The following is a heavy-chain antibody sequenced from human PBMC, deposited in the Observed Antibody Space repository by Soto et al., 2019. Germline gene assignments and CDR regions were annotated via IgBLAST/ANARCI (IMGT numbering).Heavy chain of an antibody. V-gene: IGHV1-2*02. J-gene: IGHJ4*02. Sequence: GASVKVSWKAAGYTFTGYYIHWVRQAPGQGLEWMGSIGPHSGGPNYAQRFQGRVTMTRDTPMTTVYMEMSGLTSDDKAVYYCAREEQTGANYYLDYWGQGTLVTVSS. CDR2: IGPHSGGP. CDR3: AREEQTGANYYLDY. CDR1: GYTFTGYY. D-gene: IGHD7-27*01.